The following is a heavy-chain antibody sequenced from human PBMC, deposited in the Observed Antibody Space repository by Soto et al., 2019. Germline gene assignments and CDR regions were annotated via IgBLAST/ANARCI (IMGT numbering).Heavy chain of an antibody. V-gene: IGHV1-18*04. J-gene: IGHJ5*01. CDR2: VSGNNGAS. CDR1: GYTSADFG. D-gene: IGHD2-2*01. Sequence: ASVKVSCKASGYTSADFGISWVRQAPGQGLEWMGWVSGNNGASNPAPKVQGRITMTLDTSTGVSYMALRSLRSDDTAIYYCVRDKKYFRVNGKLVDSWGQGTLVTVSS. CDR3: VRDKKYFRVNGKLVDS.